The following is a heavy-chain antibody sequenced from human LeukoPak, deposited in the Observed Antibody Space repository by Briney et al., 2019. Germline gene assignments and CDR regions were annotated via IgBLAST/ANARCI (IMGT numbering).Heavy chain of an antibody. Sequence: GASVKVSCKASGYTFTSYDINWVRPATGQGLEWMAWISAYSGNTEYAQKMQGRVTMTTDTSTSTAYMELRNLISDDSAVSFCARDAVSTVTAGGIDYWGQGTLVTVSS. CDR3: ARDAVSTVTAGGIDY. CDR1: GYTFTSYD. J-gene: IGHJ4*02. D-gene: IGHD2-21*02. V-gene: IGHV1-18*01. CDR2: ISAYSGNT.